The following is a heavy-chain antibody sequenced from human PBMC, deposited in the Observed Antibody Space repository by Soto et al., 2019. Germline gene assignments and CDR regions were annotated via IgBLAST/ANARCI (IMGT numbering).Heavy chain of an antibody. CDR3: AKEAPYYFRSGSYYNPFGY. CDR1: GFTFIDYW. Sequence: GGSLRLSCVGSGFTFIDYWMDWVRQAPGKGLEWVASIRQDGRETHYVESVKGRFTISRDNAKNSLSLQMNSLRAEDTAVYYCAKEAPYYFRSGSYYNPFGYWGQGALVTVSS. V-gene: IGHV3-7*01. CDR2: IRQDGRET. J-gene: IGHJ4*02. D-gene: IGHD3-10*01.